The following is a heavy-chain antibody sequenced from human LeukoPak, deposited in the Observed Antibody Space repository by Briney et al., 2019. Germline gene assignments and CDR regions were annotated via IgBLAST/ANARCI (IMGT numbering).Heavy chain of an antibody. D-gene: IGHD2-15*01. CDR1: GGSISSSSYY. J-gene: IGHJ6*03. Sequence: SETLSLTCTVSGGSISSSSYYWGWIRQPPGKGLEWIGSIYYSGSTYYNPSLKSRVTISVDTSKNQFSLKLSSVTAADTAVYYCARLVGYYYYYMDVWGKGTTVTVSS. CDR2: IYYSGST. CDR3: ARLVGYYYYYMDV. V-gene: IGHV4-39*01.